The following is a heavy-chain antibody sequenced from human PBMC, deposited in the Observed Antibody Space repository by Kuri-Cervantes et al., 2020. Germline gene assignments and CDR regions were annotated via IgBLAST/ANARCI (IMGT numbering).Heavy chain of an antibody. CDR2: IYYSGST. D-gene: IGHD6-19*01. CDR3: AHSSGWYNGPLDY. V-gene: IGHV4-61*01. Sequence: ESLKISCTVSGGSVSSGSYYWSWIRQPPGKGLEWIGYIYYSGSTNYNPSLKSRVTISVDTSKNQFSLKLSSVTAADTAVYYCAHSSGWYNGPLDYWGQGTLVTVSS. CDR1: GGSVSSGSYY. J-gene: IGHJ4*02.